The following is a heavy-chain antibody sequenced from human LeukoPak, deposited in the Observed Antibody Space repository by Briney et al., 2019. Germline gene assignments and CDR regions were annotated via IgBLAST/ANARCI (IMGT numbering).Heavy chain of an antibody. D-gene: IGHD3-10*01. Sequence: ASVKVSCKASGGTFSSCAISWVRQAPGQGLEWMGWINAGNGNTKYSQKFQGRVTITRDTSASTAYMELSSLRSEDTAVYYCAIGEPDSRLLWFGESPPHYYYGMDVWGQGTTVTVSS. V-gene: IGHV1-3*01. CDR2: INAGNGNT. CDR3: AIGEPDSRLLWFGESPPHYYYGMDV. J-gene: IGHJ6*02. CDR1: GGTFSSCA.